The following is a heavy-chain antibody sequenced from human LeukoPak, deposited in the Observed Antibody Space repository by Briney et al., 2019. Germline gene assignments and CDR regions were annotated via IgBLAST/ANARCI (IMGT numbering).Heavy chain of an antibody. Sequence: GGSLRLSCAASGFTFGSPWMHWVRQAPGKGLVWVSRINSDGSATAYADSVKGRFTISGDNAENTLYLQKNSLRAEDTAVYYCARGTAGYHSSYFDYWGQGTLVTVSS. CDR2: INSDGSAT. V-gene: IGHV3-74*01. CDR3: ARGTAGYHSSYFDY. CDR1: GFTFGSPW. D-gene: IGHD3-16*02. J-gene: IGHJ4*02.